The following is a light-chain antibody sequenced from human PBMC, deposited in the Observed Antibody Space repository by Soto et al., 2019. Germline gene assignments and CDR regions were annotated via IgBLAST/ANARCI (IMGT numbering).Light chain of an antibody. J-gene: IGLJ1*01. CDR2: GTS. CDR3: QSYDSSLSGSRV. Sequence: QSVLTQPPSVSGAPGQRVTISCAGSSSNIGAGYDVHWYQQLPGTAPKLLIFGTSNRPSGVPDRFSGSKSGTSASLAITGLRAADEADYYCQSYDSSLSGSRVFGAGTKLTVL. CDR1: SSNIGAGYD. V-gene: IGLV1-40*01.